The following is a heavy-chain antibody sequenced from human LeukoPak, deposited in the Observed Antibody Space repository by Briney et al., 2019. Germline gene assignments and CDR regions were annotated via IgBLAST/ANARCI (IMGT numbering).Heavy chain of an antibody. Sequence: GGSLRLSCAASGFIFDDYAMHWVRQAPGKGLEWVSGISWNSGTIGYADSVKGRFTISRDNAKNSLYLQMNSLRAEDTAVYYCAREWYYDSSGYYGYWGQGTLVTVSS. V-gene: IGHV3-9*01. CDR2: ISWNSGTI. J-gene: IGHJ4*02. D-gene: IGHD3-22*01. CDR3: AREWYYDSSGYYGY. CDR1: GFIFDDYA.